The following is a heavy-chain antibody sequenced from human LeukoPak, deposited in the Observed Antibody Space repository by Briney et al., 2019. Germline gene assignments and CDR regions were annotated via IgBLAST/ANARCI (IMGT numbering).Heavy chain of an antibody. Sequence: SETLSLTCTVSGGSISSSSYYWGWIRQPSGKGLEWIGSIYYSGSTYYNPSLKSRVTISVDTSKNQFSLKLSSVTAADTAVYYCARHSSGYSYGYAHLWGQGTLVTVSS. CDR1: GGSISSSSYY. CDR2: IYYSGST. CDR3: ARHSSGYSYGYAHL. V-gene: IGHV4-39*01. J-gene: IGHJ4*02. D-gene: IGHD5-18*01.